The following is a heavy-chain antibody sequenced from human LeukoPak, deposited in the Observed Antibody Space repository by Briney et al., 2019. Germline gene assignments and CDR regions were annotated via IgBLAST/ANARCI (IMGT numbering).Heavy chain of an antibody. CDR1: GFTFSSYA. CDR3: AKAYAFVGANYFDY. J-gene: IGHJ4*02. CDR2: IGDTT. Sequence: GGSLRLSCAASGFTFSSYAMSWVRQAPGKGLEWVSAIGDTTYYADSVKGRFTISRDNSKNKLYLQMNNLRAEDAAIYYCAKAYAFVGANYFDYWGQGTLVTVSS. V-gene: IGHV3-23*01. D-gene: IGHD1-26*01.